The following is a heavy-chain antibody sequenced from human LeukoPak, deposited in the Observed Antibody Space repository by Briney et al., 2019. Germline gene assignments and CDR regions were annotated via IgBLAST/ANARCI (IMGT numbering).Heavy chain of an antibody. V-gene: IGHV4-39*07. J-gene: IGHJ4*02. D-gene: IGHD4-23*01. Sequence: PSETLSLTCTVSGGSISSSGYYWGWIRQPPGKGLEWIGSIYYSVTAYYNPSLKSRVTISVDTSKNQFSLKLNSVTAADTAVYYCARDRLRWPKIDYWGQGTLVTVSS. CDR2: IYYSVTA. CDR1: GGSISSSGYY. CDR3: ARDRLRWPKIDY.